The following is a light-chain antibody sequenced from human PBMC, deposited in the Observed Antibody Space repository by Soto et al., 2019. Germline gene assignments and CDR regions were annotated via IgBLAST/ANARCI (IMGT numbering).Light chain of an antibody. V-gene: IGKV3-20*01. J-gene: IGKJ5*01. CDR2: RAS. CDR3: QQYGSSPVT. Sequence: IVFTQSPCTLSLSPGERATLSCRASQSVSSNFLAWYQEKPGEAPRLLIYRASSRATGIPDRFSGSGSGTDFTLTISRLEPEDFAVFYCQQYGSSPVTFGQGTRLEIK. CDR1: QSVSSNF.